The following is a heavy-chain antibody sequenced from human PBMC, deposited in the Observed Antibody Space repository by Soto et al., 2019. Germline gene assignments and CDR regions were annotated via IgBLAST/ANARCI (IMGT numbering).Heavy chain of an antibody. CDR3: ARHHVA. CDR2: IYYSGRT. J-gene: IGHJ5*02. CDR1: GGSISSYY. Sequence: QVQLQESGPGLVKPSETLSLTCTVSGGSISSYYWSWIRQPPGKGLEWIGYIYYSGRTNYNPSLNMRVTTSVDTSTNQFSLELSSVTAADTAVYYCARHHVAWGQGPLVTVSS. V-gene: IGHV4-59*08.